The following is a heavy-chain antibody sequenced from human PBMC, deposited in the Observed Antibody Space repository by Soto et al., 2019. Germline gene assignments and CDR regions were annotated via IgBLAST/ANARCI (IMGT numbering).Heavy chain of an antibody. J-gene: IGHJ4*02. Sequence: GGSLRLSCAASGFTFSSYSMNWVRQAPGKGLEWVSSISSSSSYIYYADSVKGRFTISRDNAKNSLYLQMNSLRAEDTAVYYCARDLYYYDSSGYQPPDYWGQGTLVTVSS. D-gene: IGHD3-22*01. CDR1: GFTFSSYS. V-gene: IGHV3-21*01. CDR3: ARDLYYYDSSGYQPPDY. CDR2: ISSSSSYI.